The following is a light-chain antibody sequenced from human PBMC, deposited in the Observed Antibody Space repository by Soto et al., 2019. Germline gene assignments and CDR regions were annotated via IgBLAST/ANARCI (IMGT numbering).Light chain of an antibody. CDR2: DAS. J-gene: IGKJ1*01. V-gene: IGKV3-11*01. CDR1: QSIGLA. Sequence: EIVLTQSPATLSLSPGERATLSCRASQSIGLAIAWYQHKPGQAPRLLIFDASQRATGIPARVRGSGSGTAFPLSKGSLVPEAFAVYYCKQRTDRPPWTFGQGTKLDSK. CDR3: KQRTDRPPWT.